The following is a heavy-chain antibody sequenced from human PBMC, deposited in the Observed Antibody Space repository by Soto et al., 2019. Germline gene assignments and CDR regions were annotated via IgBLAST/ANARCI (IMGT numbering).Heavy chain of an antibody. CDR2: ISGSGGST. CDR1: GFTFSSYA. D-gene: IGHD3-9*01. Sequence: GGSLRLSCAASGFTFSSYAMSWVRQAPGKGLEWVSAISGSGGSTYYADSVKGRFTISRDNSKNTLYLQMNSLRAEDTAVYYCAKVYYDILTGYSDYYFDYWGQGTLVTVSS. CDR3: AKVYYDILTGYSDYYFDY. V-gene: IGHV3-23*01. J-gene: IGHJ4*02.